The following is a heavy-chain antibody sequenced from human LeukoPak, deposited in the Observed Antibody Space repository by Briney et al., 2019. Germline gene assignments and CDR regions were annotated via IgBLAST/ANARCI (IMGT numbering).Heavy chain of an antibody. V-gene: IGHV4-4*09. Sequence: SETLSLTCTVSRGSISTYYWSWIRRPPGKGLEWIAYIHASGPTNYNPSLKSRITISVDTSKNQFSLKLSSVTAADTAVYYCARHDAGIAARPFDNWGQGTLVTVSS. CDR3: ARHDAGIAARPFDN. CDR1: RGSISTYY. CDR2: IHASGPT. J-gene: IGHJ4*02. D-gene: IGHD6-6*01.